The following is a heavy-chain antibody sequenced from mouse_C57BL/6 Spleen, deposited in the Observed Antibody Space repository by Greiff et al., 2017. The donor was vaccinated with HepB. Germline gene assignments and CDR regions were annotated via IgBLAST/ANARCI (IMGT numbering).Heavy chain of an antibody. D-gene: IGHD2-4*01. CDR2: ISSGGSYT. J-gene: IGHJ4*01. V-gene: IGHV5-6*01. CDR1: GFTFSSYG. Sequence: EVKLQESGGDLVKPGGSLKLSCAASGFTFSSYGMSWVRQTPDKRLEWVATISSGGSYTYYPDSVKGRFTFSRDNAKNTLYLQMSSLKSEDTAMYYCARQDYDYDEDYAMDYWGQGTSVTVSS. CDR3: ARQDYDYDEDYAMDY.